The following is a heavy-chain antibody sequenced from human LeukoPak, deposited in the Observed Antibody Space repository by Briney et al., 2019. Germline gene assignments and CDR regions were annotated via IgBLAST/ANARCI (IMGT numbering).Heavy chain of an antibody. CDR1: GFSLNTRGVG. J-gene: IGHJ4*02. CDR2: IYWDDDR. Sequence: SGPTLVNPTQTLTLTCTFSGFSLNTRGVGVGWIRQPPGRALEWLALIYWDDDRRYSPSLKSRLTITKDTSKNHVVLTMTNMDPVDTATYFCAHRKNYYDSSVFDNWGKGTLVTVSS. V-gene: IGHV2-5*02. CDR3: AHRKNYYDSSVFDN. D-gene: IGHD3-22*01.